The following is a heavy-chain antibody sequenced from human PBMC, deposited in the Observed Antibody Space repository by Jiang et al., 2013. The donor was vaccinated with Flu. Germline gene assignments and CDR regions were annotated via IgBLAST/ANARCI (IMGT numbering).Heavy chain of an antibody. J-gene: IGHJ3*02. CDR1: GFSLSTSGMC. Sequence: KPTQTLTLTCTFSGFSLSTSGMCVSWIRQPPGKALEWLALIDWDDDKYYSTSLKTRLTISKDTSKNQVVLTMTNMDPVDTATYYCARIYEVSDRDSSSWPTNAFDIWGQGTMVTVSS. CDR3: ARIYEVSDRDSSSWPTNAFDI. V-gene: IGHV2-70*01. D-gene: IGHD6-13*01. CDR2: IDWDDDK.